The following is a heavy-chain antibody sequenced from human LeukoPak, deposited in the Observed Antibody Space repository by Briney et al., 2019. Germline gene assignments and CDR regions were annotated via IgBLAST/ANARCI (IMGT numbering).Heavy chain of an antibody. CDR3: ASAQVVPAAMNFDY. Sequence: GGSLRLSCAASGFTFSSYEMNWVGQAPGKGLEGVSYISSSGSTIYYADSVKGRFTISRDNAKNSLYLQMNSLRAEDTAVYYCASAQVVPAAMNFDYWGQGTLVTVSS. V-gene: IGHV3-48*03. J-gene: IGHJ4*02. D-gene: IGHD2-2*01. CDR1: GFTFSSYE. CDR2: ISSSGSTI.